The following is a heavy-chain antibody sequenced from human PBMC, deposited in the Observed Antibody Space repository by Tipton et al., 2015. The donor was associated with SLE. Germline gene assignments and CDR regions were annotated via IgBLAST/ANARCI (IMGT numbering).Heavy chain of an antibody. V-gene: IGHV4-4*07. Sequence: TLSLTCTVSDGSITDAYWSWIRQPAGKGLEWIGRIYPSGSTNYNPSLKSRVTMSVDTSKNQFSLKLSSVIAADTAVYYCARLHGYSYGLNWFDPWGQGTLISVSS. J-gene: IGHJ5*02. CDR2: IYPSGST. D-gene: IGHD5-18*01. CDR1: DGSITDAY. CDR3: ARLHGYSYGLNWFDP.